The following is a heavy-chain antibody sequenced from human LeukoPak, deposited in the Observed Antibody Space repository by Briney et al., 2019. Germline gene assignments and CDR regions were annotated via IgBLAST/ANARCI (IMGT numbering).Heavy chain of an antibody. J-gene: IGHJ4*02. D-gene: IGHD5-18*01. CDR3: VRDSEYGYRFDW. CDR2: INSDGSDT. V-gene: IGHV3-74*01. Sequence: PGGSLRLSCAASGFSFSTYWMHWVRQAPGKGLVWVSRINSDGSDTSNADSVEGRFTIFRDNAKNTLYLQTSSLRAEDTAVYYCVRDSEYGYRFDWWGQGALVTVSS. CDR1: GFSFSTYW.